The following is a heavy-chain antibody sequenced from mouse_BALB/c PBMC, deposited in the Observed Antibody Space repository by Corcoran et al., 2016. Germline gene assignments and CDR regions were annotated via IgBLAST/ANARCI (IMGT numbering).Heavy chain of an antibody. CDR1: GFNIKDTY. CDR2: IDPANGNT. Sequence: EVQLQQSGAELVKPGASVKLSCTASGFNIKDTYMHWVKQRPEQGLEWIGRIDPANGNTKYDPKFQGKATITADTSSNTAYLQLSSLTSEDTAVYYYASYDGTFADWGQGTLVTVSA. CDR3: ASYDGTFAD. V-gene: IGHV14-3*02. D-gene: IGHD2-3*01. J-gene: IGHJ3*01.